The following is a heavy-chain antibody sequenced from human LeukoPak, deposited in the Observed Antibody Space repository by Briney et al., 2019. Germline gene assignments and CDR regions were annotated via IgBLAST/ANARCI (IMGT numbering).Heavy chain of an antibody. CDR1: GFTVSSNY. J-gene: IGHJ4*02. CDR3: AKAGASLLRYFDWLSILDY. CDR2: VSYDGSYK. Sequence: GGSLRLSCAASGFTVSSNYMSWVRQAPGKGLEWVAVVSYDGSYKYYADSVKGRFTISRDNSKNTLYLQMNSLRAEDTAVYYCAKAGASLLRYFDWLSILDYWGQGTLVTVSS. D-gene: IGHD3-9*01. V-gene: IGHV3-30*18.